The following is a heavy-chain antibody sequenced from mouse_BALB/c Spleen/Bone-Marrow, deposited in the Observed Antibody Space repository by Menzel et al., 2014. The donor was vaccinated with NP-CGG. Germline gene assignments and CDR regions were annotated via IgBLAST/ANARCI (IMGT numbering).Heavy chain of an antibody. CDR2: INPGSNGA. J-gene: IGHJ4*01. Sequence: VNVVESGAELVRPGASVKVSCKASGYAFSNYFIEWVKKRPGQGLEWIGVINPGSNGANYSEKFKGKATLTADKSSSTAYMQLSSLTSDDSAVYFCTRSWGKDAMDYWGQGTSVTVSS. D-gene: IGHD2-1*01. CDR1: GYAFSNYF. CDR3: TRSWGKDAMDY. V-gene: IGHV1-54*01.